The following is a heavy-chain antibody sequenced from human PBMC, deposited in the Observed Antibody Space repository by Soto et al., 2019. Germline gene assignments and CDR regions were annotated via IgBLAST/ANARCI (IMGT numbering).Heavy chain of an antibody. V-gene: IGHV3-33*01. CDR2: IWYDGSNK. Sequence: RGSLRLSCAASGFTFSSYGMHWVRQAPGKGLEWVAVIWYDGSNKYYADSVKGRFTISRDNSKNTLYLQMNSLRAEDTAVYYCARAGIAVAGNNHRAFDYWGQGTLVTVSS. D-gene: IGHD6-19*01. J-gene: IGHJ4*02. CDR1: GFTFSSYG. CDR3: ARAGIAVAGNNHRAFDY.